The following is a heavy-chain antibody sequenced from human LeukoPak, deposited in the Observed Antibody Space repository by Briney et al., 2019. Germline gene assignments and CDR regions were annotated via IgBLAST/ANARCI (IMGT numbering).Heavy chain of an antibody. CDR1: GFTFSSYS. CDR3: AKGDSSSAELDY. D-gene: IGHD6-6*01. CDR2: ISSSSSYI. V-gene: IGHV3-21*04. J-gene: IGHJ4*02. Sequence: GGSLRLSCAASGFTFSSYSMNWVRQAPGKGLEWVSSISSSSSYIYYADSVKGRFTISRDNAKNSLYLQMNSLRAEDTAVYYCAKGDSSSAELDYWGQGTLVTVSS.